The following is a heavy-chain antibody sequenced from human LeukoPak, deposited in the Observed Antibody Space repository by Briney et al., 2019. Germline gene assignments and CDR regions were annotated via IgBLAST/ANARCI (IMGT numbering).Heavy chain of an antibody. CDR2: IYPGDSDT. V-gene: IGHV5-51*01. J-gene: IGHJ5*02. D-gene: IGHD2-2*01. CDR3: ARHSRGVQAAINNWFDP. CDR1: GYSFTSYW. Sequence: GESLKISCKGSGYSFTSYWIGWVRQMPGKGLEWMGIIYPGDSDTRYSPSFQGQVTISADKSISTAYLQWSSLKASDTAMYYCARHSRGVQAAINNWFDPWGQGTLVTVSS.